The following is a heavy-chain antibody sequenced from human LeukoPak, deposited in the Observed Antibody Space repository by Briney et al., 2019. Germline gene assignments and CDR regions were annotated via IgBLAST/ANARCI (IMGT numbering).Heavy chain of an antibody. Sequence: PGGSLRLSCAASGFTFSSYGMNWVRQAPGKGLEWVSTISGSGDNTYYADSVKGRFTISRDNSKSTLYLQLNSLRAEDTAVYYCAKGDYYYYMDLWGKGTTVTISS. CDR3: AKGDYYYYMDL. CDR2: ISGSGDNT. J-gene: IGHJ6*03. CDR1: GFTFSSYG. V-gene: IGHV3-23*01.